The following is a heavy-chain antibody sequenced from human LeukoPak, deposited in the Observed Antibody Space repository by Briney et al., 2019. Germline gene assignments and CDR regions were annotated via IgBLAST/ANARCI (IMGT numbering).Heavy chain of an antibody. V-gene: IGHV6-1*01. CDR3: ARGSYSDYYHYYMDV. CDR1: GDSVSGNRAA. D-gene: IGHD1-26*01. J-gene: IGHJ6*03. Sequence: SQTLSLTCAISGDSVSGNRAAWNWIRQSPSRGLEWLGRTYYNSKWYNDYAVSVKSRITINPDTSKNQFSLQLKSVTPDDTAVYYCARGSYSDYYHYYMDVWGKGTTVTISS. CDR2: TYYNSKWYN.